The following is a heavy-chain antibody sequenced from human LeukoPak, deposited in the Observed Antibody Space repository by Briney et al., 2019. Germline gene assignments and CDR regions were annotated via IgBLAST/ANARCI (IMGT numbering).Heavy chain of an antibody. CDR2: IYGGGST. CDR1: GFIVSNNY. D-gene: IGHD2-2*01. CDR3: ARESVPAAGRRLDY. Sequence: GGSLRLSCAASGFIVSNNYMSWVRQAPGKGLEWVSVIYGGGSTYYADSVKGRFTISRDNAKNSLYLQMNSLRAEDTAVYYCARESVPAAGRRLDYWGQGTLVTVSS. V-gene: IGHV3-53*01. J-gene: IGHJ4*02.